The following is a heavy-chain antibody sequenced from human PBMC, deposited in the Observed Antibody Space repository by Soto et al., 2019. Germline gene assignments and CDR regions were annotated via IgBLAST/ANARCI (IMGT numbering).Heavy chain of an antibody. CDR1: GGSFSSSGYY. Sequence: QVQLQESGPGLVKPSQTLSLTCTVSGGSFSSSGYYWTWIRQHPGKGLEWIGYIYYSGSTYYNPSLKSRVTMSVDTSNNQFSLKLSSVTAADTAVYYCARVAYCSSTSCYVGRSPDYYYMDVWGKGTTVTVSS. D-gene: IGHD2-2*01. CDR3: ARVAYCSSTSCYVGRSPDYYYMDV. CDR2: IYYSGST. J-gene: IGHJ6*03. V-gene: IGHV4-31*03.